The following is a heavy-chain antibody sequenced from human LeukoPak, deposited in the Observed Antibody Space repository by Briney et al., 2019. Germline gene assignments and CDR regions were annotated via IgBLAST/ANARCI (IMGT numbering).Heavy chain of an antibody. J-gene: IGHJ6*02. CDR3: ARENWNDYYYYGMDA. CDR1: GFTFSSYW. Sequence: GGSLRLSCAASGFTFSSYWMSWVRQAPGKGLEWVANIKQDGSEKYYVDSVKGRITISRDNAKNSLYLQMNSLRAEDTAVYYCARENWNDYYYYGMDAWGQGTTVTVSS. V-gene: IGHV3-7*01. D-gene: IGHD1-1*01. CDR2: IKQDGSEK.